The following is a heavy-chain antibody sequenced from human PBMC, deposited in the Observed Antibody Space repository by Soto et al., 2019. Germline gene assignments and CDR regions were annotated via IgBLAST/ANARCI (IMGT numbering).Heavy chain of an antibody. CDR3: ARDIGGGDFPYWYFDL. CDR2: IIPIFGTA. V-gene: IGHV1-69*13. CDR1: GGTFSSYA. J-gene: IGHJ2*01. Sequence: SVKVSCKASGGTFSSYAISWVRQAPGQGLEWMGGIIPIFGTANYAQKFQGRVTITADESTSTAYMELSSLRSEDTAVYYCARDIGGGDFPYWYFDLWGRGTLVTVSS. D-gene: IGHD2-21*02.